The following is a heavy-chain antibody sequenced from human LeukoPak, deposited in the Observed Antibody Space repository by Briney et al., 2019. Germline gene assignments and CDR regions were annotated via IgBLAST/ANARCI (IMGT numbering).Heavy chain of an antibody. J-gene: IGHJ4*02. CDR2: ISGSGGST. Sequence: GGSLRLSCAASGFTFSSYAMSWVRQAPGKGLKWVSAISGSGGSTYYADSVKGRFTISRDNSKNTLYLQMNSLRAEDTAVYYCAKGRTCSGGSCYSRSYFDYWGQGTLVSVSS. CDR1: GFTFSSYA. CDR3: AKGRTCSGGSCYSRSYFDY. V-gene: IGHV3-23*01. D-gene: IGHD2-15*01.